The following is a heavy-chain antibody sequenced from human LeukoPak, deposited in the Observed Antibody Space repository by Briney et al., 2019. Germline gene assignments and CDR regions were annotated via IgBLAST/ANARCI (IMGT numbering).Heavy chain of an antibody. CDR2: MNPNSGNI. CDR3: ALVVAATRGAFDI. J-gene: IGHJ3*02. Sequence: GASVKVSCKASGYTFASYDINWVRQATGQGLEWMGWMNPNSGNIGYAQKFQGRVTMTRNTSISTAYMELSSLRSEDTAVYYCALVVAATRGAFDIWGQGTMVTVSS. D-gene: IGHD2-15*01. V-gene: IGHV1-8*01. CDR1: GYTFASYD.